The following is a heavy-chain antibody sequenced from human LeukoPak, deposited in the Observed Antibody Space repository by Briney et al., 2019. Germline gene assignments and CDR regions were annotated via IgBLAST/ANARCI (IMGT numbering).Heavy chain of an antibody. CDR2: IRGGGGHT. CDR3: AKCSASYYNDAFDI. Sequence: GGSLRLSCAASGFTFNNYAMNWVRQAPGKGLEWLSYIRGGGGHTHYSDSVKGRFTISRDNSKNMLYLQMNSLRAEDTAIYYCAKCSASYYNDAFDIWGRGTVVTVSS. V-gene: IGHV3-23*01. CDR1: GFTFNNYA. D-gene: IGHD3-10*02. J-gene: IGHJ3*02.